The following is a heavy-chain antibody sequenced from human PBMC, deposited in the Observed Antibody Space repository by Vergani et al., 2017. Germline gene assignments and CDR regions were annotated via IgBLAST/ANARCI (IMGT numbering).Heavy chain of an antibody. CDR1: GYTFTSYA. Sequence: QVQLVQSGAEVKKPGASVKVSCKASGYTFTSYALHWVRQAPGQRLEWMGWSNAGNGNTKYSQEFQGRVTMTRDTSTSTVYMELSSLRYEDTAGYYCATSGFDYVGRLWRVDYWGQGTLVTVSS. CDR2: SNAGNGNT. CDR3: ATSGFDYVGRLWRVDY. J-gene: IGHJ4*02. D-gene: IGHD5-12*01. V-gene: IGHV1-3*02.